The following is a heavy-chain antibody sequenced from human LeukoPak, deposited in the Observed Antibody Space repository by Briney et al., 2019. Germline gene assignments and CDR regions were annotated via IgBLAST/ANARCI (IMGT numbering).Heavy chain of an antibody. CDR1: GFTFSTYS. D-gene: IGHD3-10*01. V-gene: IGHV3-21*04. J-gene: IGHJ4*02. CDR2: ISSSSNFI. Sequence: PGGSLRLSCAASGFTFSTYSMNWVRQAPGKGLEWVSSISSSSNFIYYADSVRGRFTISRDNAKNSLYLQMSSLRSEDTAVYYCARGGIYGSGSYTFDYWGQGTLVTVSS. CDR3: ARGGIYGSGSYTFDY.